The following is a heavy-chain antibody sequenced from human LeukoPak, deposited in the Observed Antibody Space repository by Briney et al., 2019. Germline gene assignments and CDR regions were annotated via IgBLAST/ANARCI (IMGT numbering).Heavy chain of an antibody. CDR1: GFTFSNYW. CDR2: IKQDGSEK. J-gene: IGHJ4*02. D-gene: IGHD3-22*01. V-gene: IGHV3-7*01. CDR3: ARAVDGYYDSSGYYYFDY. Sequence: GGSLRLSCAASGFTFSNYWMSWVRQAPGKGLEWVANIKQDGSEKYYVDSVKGRFTISRDNAKNSLYLQMNSLRAEDTAVYYCARAVDGYYDSSGYYYFDYWGQGTLVTVSS.